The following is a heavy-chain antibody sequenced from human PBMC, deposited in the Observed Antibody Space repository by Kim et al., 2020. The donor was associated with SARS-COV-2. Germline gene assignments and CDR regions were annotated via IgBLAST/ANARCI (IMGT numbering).Heavy chain of an antibody. V-gene: IGHV3-30*04. Sequence: GGSLRLSCAASGFTFSSYAMHWVRQAPGKGLEWVAVISYDGSNKYYADSVKGRFTISRDNSKNTLYLQMNSLRAEDTAVYYCARDSYGDYDYWGQGTLVTVSS. J-gene: IGHJ4*02. CDR1: GFTFSSYA. CDR2: ISYDGSNK. CDR3: ARDSYGDYDY. D-gene: IGHD4-17*01.